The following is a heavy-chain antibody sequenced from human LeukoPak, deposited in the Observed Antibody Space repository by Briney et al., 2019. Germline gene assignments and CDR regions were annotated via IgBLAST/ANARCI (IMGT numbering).Heavy chain of an antibody. J-gene: IGHJ4*02. CDR2: IIPIFGTA. CDR3: ARSPFDRYYYDSSGSRYYFDY. V-gene: IGHV1-69*13. D-gene: IGHD3-22*01. Sequence: GASVKVSCKASGGTFSSYAISWVRQAPGQGLEWMGGIIPIFGTANYAQKFQGRVTITADESTSTAYMELSSLRSEDTAVYYCARSPFDRYYYDSSGSRYYFDYWGQGTLVTVSS. CDR1: GGTFSSYA.